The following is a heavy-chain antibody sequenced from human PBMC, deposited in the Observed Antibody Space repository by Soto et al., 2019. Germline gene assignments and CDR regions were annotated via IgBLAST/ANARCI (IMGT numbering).Heavy chain of an antibody. CDR3: ARDLVVVITPGGAFDI. CDR1: GDSVSSNSAA. D-gene: IGHD3-22*01. V-gene: IGHV6-1*01. CDR2: TYYRSKWYN. Sequence: SQTLSLTCAISGDSVSSNSAAWNWISQSPSRGLEWLGRTYYRSKWYNDYAVSVKSRITINPDTSKNQFSLQLNSVTPEDTAVYYCARDLVVVITPGGAFDIWGQGTMVTVS. J-gene: IGHJ3*02.